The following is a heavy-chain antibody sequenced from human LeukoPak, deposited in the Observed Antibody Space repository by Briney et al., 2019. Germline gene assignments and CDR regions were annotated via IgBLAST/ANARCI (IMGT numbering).Heavy chain of an antibody. CDR2: INPNSGGT. Sequence: VSVKVSCKASGYTFTGYYMHWVRQAPGQGLEWMGRINPNSGGTNYAQKFQGRVTMTRDTSISTAYMELSRLRSDDTAVYYCARGGSRDSYYDFWSGYSDLVRWGQGTLVTVSS. V-gene: IGHV1-2*06. J-gene: IGHJ4*02. D-gene: IGHD3-3*01. CDR3: ARGGSRDSYYDFWSGYSDLVR. CDR1: GYTFTGYY.